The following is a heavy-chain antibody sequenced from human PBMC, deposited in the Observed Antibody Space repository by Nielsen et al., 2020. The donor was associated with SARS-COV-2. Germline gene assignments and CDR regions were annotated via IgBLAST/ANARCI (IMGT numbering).Heavy chain of an antibody. V-gene: IGHV3-48*01. J-gene: IGHJ4*02. CDR2: ISSSSSTI. Sequence: GESLKISCAASGFTFSSYSMNWVRQAPGKGLEWVSSISSSSSTIYYADSVKGRFTISRDNAKNSLYLQMNSLRAEDTAVYYCARGDYDFWSGYLFDYWGQGTLVTVSS. D-gene: IGHD3-3*01. CDR1: GFTFSSYS. CDR3: ARGDYDFWSGYLFDY.